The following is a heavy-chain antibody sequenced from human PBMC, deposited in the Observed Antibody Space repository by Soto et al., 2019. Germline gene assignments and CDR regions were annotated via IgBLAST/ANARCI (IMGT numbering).Heavy chain of an antibody. CDR1: GGAISSSNC. V-gene: IGHV4-4*02. CDR3: ARESSGRLQEGNLDY. Sequence: QVQLQESGPGLVKPSGTLSLTCAVSGGAISSSNCWSWVRQPPGWGVEWVAEIFHGGSTKYNPSLKRRVTISVDKSKTQFSLKLSSVTAADTAVYYCARESSGRLQEGNLDYWGQGTLVNVSS. CDR2: IFHGGST. D-gene: IGHD6-19*01. J-gene: IGHJ4*02.